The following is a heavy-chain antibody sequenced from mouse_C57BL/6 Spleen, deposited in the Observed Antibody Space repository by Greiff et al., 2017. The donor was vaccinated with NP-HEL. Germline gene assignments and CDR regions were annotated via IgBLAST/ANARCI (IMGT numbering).Heavy chain of an antibody. CDR1: GYTFTGYW. D-gene: IGHD2-4*01. CDR3: ARLYDYDGVYYAMDY. J-gene: IGHJ4*01. V-gene: IGHV1-9*01. Sequence: VQLQQSGAELMKPGASVKLSCKATGYTFTGYWIEWVKQRPGHGLEWIGELLPGSGGTTYNEKFKGKATFTADTSSNTAYMQLSSLTTDDSAIYYCARLYDYDGVYYAMDYWGQGTSVTVSS. CDR2: LLPGSGGT.